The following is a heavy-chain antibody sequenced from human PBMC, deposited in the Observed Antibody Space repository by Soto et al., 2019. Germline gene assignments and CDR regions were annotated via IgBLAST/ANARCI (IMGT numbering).Heavy chain of an antibody. D-gene: IGHD5-18*01. CDR1: GFTFSSYA. CDR2: ISGSGGST. Sequence: GGSLRLSCAASGFTFSSYAMSWVRQAPGKGLEWVSGISGSGGSTYYADSVKGRFTISRDNSKNTLYLQMNSLRAEDTAVYYCAKDRAAMVAGIYYWGQGPLVTVSS. J-gene: IGHJ4*02. V-gene: IGHV3-23*01. CDR3: AKDRAAMVAGIYY.